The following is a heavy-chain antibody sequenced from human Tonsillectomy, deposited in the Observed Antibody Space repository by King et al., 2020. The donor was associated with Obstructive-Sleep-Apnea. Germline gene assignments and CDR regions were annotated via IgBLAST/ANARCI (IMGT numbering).Heavy chain of an antibody. Sequence: GGLVQPGGSLILSCAASGSMFSTYAMNWVRQTPGKGLEWVSGINGGGGSTNYADSVKGRFTISRDNSNNTLFLQMNDLRAEDTAIYYCAKDFAGGIIDSWGQGTLVTVSS. CDR3: AKDFAGGIIDS. CDR2: INGGGGST. D-gene: IGHD3-16*01. V-gene: IGHV3-23*01. CDR1: GSMFSTYA. J-gene: IGHJ4*02.